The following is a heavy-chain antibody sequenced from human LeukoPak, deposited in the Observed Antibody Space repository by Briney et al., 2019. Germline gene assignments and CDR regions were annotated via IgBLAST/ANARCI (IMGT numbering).Heavy chain of an antibody. V-gene: IGHV1-2*02. D-gene: IGHD2-2*02. Sequence: ASVKVSCKASGYTFTGYYMHWVRQAHGQGLEWMGWINPNSGGTNYAQKFQGRVTMTRDTSISTAYMELSRLRSDDTAVYYCASGYCSSTSCYRRKGADAFDIWGQGTMVTVSS. CDR3: ASGYCSSTSCYRRKGADAFDI. CDR1: GYTFTGYY. CDR2: INPNSGGT. J-gene: IGHJ3*02.